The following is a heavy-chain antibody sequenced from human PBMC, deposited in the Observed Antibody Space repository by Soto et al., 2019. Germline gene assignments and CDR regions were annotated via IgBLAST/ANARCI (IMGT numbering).Heavy chain of an antibody. Sequence: EVQLVESGGGLVQPGGSLRLSCAASGFTFSSYSMNWVRQAPEKGLEWVSYISSRSSTIYYADSVKGRFTISRDKAKNSLYLQMNSLRDEDTAVYYCARDQGAGWFGRHVDLWGRGTLVTVSS. CDR1: GFTFSSYS. V-gene: IGHV3-48*02. D-gene: IGHD3-10*01. J-gene: IGHJ2*01. CDR2: ISSRSSTI. CDR3: ARDQGAGWFGRHVDL.